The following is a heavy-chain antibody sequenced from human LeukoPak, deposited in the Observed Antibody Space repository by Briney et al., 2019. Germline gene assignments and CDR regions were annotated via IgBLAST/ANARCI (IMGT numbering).Heavy chain of an antibody. J-gene: IGHJ6*04. V-gene: IGHV3-21*01. Sequence: PGGSLRLSCAASGFTFSSYSMNWVRQAPGKGLEWVSSISSSSSYIYYADSVKGRFTISRDNAKNSLYLQMNSLRAEDTAVYYCARERSDVGHRDVWGKGTTVTVSS. D-gene: IGHD3-16*01. CDR3: ARERSDVGHRDV. CDR1: GFTFSSYS. CDR2: ISSSSSYI.